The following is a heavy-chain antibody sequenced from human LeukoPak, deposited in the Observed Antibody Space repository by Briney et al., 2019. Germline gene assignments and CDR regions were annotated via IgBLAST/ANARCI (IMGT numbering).Heavy chain of an antibody. CDR3: ASYPNYYDSSGYLY. D-gene: IGHD3-22*01. CDR1: GGSISSGGYS. CDR2: IYHSGST. V-gene: IGHV4-30-2*01. J-gene: IGHJ4*02. Sequence: SQTLSLTCAVSGGSISSGGYSWSWIRQPPGKGLEWIGYIYHSGSTYYNPSLKSRVTISVDRSKNQFSLKLSSVTAADTAVYYCASYPNYYDSSGYLYWGQGTLVTVSS.